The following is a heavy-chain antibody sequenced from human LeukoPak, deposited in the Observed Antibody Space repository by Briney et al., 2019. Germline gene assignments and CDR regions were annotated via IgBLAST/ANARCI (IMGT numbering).Heavy chain of an antibody. V-gene: IGHV1-2*02. J-gene: IGHJ4*02. CDR2: INHNSGGT. CDR1: GYTFTGYY. CDR3: ARAQYYYDSSGSGFDY. Sequence: ASVKVSCKASGYTFTGYYMHWVRQAPGQGLEWMGWINHNSGGTNYAQKFQGRVTMTRDTSISTAYMELRRLRSDDTAVYYCARAQYYYDSSGSGFDYWGQGTLVTVSS. D-gene: IGHD3-22*01.